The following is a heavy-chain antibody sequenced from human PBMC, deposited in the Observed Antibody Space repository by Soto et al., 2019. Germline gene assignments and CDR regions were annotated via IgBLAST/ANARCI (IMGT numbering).Heavy chain of an antibody. CDR2: ISYDGSNN. D-gene: IGHD3-3*01. J-gene: IGHJ6*02. CDR3: ASIWSGYSDMDV. CDR1: GFTFSSYA. Sequence: QVQLVESGGGVVQPGRSLRLSCAASGFTFSSYAMHWVRQAPGKGLEWVAVISYDGSNNYYADSVKGRFTISRDNSKTTLYLQMNSQRAEDKAVYYCASIWSGYSDMDVWGQGTTVTVSS. V-gene: IGHV3-30-3*01.